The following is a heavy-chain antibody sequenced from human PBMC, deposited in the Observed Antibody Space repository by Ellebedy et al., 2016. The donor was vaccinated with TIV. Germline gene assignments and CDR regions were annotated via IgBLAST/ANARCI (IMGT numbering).Heavy chain of an antibody. CDR1: GFTFSSYT. Sequence: GESLKISCAASGFTFSSYTMNWVRQAPGKGLEWVSSITSTSGTMYYAASVQGRFTSSRDNAKNSLYLQMNSLRAEDTAVYYCARDKNRQLVPCDQWGQGTLVTVSS. J-gene: IGHJ4*02. D-gene: IGHD6-6*01. CDR3: ARDKNRQLVPCDQ. V-gene: IGHV3-21*01. CDR2: ITSTSGTM.